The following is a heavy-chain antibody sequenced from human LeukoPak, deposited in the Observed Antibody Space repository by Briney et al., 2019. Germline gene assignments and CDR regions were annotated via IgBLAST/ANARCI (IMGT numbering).Heavy chain of an antibody. D-gene: IGHD3-10*01. CDR1: GGSISNYY. CDR2: IYPGGN. Sequence: SETLSLTCTVSGGSISNYYLSWIRQPAGKGLEWIGRIYPGGNNYKPFLKSRVTMSIDTSKNQLSLKLTSVTAADTAVYYCARDSGTTGDVKFDPWGQGTLVTVSS. V-gene: IGHV4-4*07. CDR3: ARDSGTTGDVKFDP. J-gene: IGHJ5*02.